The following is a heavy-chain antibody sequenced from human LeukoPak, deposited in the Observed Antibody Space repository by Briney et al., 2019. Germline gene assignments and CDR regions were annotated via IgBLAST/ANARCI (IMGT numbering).Heavy chain of an antibody. CDR3: ARVDGSGSYLGY. CDR2: IKQDGRDN. CDR1: GFTFSSYW. J-gene: IGHJ4*02. D-gene: IGHD3-10*01. V-gene: IGHV3-7*03. Sequence: GGSLRLSCVASGFTFSSYWMSWVRQAPGKGLEWVANIKQDGRDNYYVDSVKGRFTTSRDNAKNSLYLQMNSLRAEDTAVYYCARVDGSGSYLGYWGQGTLVTLSS.